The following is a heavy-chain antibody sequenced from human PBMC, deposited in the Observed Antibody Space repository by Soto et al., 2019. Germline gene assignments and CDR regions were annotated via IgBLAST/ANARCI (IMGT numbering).Heavy chain of an antibody. CDR3: ARNHGPTTSENWFAP. D-gene: IGHD5-12*01. CDR1: GYTFFTYD. V-gene: IGHV1-18*01. J-gene: IGHJ5*02. Sequence: QVHLVQSGVEVKTPGASVKVSCQASGYTFFTYDISWVRQAPGQGLEWMGWISTYSGDTKYAQKFQGRVTMTTDTSTTTAYLELRSLRSDDTAVYYCARNHGPTTSENWFAPWGQGTLVTVS. CDR2: ISTYSGDT.